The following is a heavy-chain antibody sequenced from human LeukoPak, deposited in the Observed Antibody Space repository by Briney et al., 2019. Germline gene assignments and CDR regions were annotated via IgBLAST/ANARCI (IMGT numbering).Heavy chain of an antibody. Sequence: GGSLRLSCAASGFTFSSYSMNWVRQAPGKGLEWVSSISSSSSYIYYADSVKGRFTISRDNAKNSLYLQMNSLRAEDTAVYYCASGLGYCSSTSCSDYWGQGTLVTVSS. CDR2: ISSSSSYI. J-gene: IGHJ4*02. CDR3: ASGLGYCSSTSCSDY. D-gene: IGHD2-2*01. V-gene: IGHV3-21*01. CDR1: GFTFSSYS.